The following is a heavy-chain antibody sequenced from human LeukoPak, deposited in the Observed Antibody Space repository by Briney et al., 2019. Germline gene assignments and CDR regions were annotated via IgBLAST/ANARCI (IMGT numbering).Heavy chain of an antibody. D-gene: IGHD2-15*01. Sequence: PGGSLRLSCAASGFTFSSYGMSWVRQAPGKGLEWVSAISGSGGSTYYADSVKGRFTISRDNSKNTLYLQMNSLRAEDTAVYYCARRHLVVAATDFFDYWGQGTLVTVSS. CDR1: GFTFSSYG. V-gene: IGHV3-23*01. J-gene: IGHJ4*02. CDR2: ISGSGGST. CDR3: ARRHLVVAATDFFDY.